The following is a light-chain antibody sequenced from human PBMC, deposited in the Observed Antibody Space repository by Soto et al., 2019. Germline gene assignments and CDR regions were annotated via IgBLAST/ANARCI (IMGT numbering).Light chain of an antibody. CDR1: QSVSTY. Sequence: EIVLTQSPATLSLSPGERATLSCRASQSVSTYLAWYQQKPGQATRLLLYDASNRDTGFPARFSGSWYGTEFTLTISGLEPEDVGVYFCHQRSNWPPTVGQGTKLELK. V-gene: IGKV3-11*01. J-gene: IGKJ2*01. CDR2: DAS. CDR3: HQRSNWPPT.